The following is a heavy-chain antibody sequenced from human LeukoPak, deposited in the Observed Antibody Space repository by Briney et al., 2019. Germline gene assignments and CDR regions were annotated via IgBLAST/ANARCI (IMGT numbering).Heavy chain of an antibody. V-gene: IGHV1-46*01. J-gene: IGHJ4*02. Sequence: ASVKVSCKASGYTFTIYYMHWVRQAPGQGLEWMGIINPSGGSTSYAQKFQGRVTMTRDTSTSTVYMELSSLRSEDTAVYYCARVGTNYYDSSGNTLDYWGQGTLVTVSS. CDR1: GYTFTIYY. D-gene: IGHD3-22*01. CDR3: ARVGTNYYDSSGNTLDY. CDR2: INPSGGST.